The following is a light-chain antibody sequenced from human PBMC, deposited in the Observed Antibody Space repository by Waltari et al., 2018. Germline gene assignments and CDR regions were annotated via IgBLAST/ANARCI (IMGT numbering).Light chain of an antibody. J-gene: IGLJ2*01. CDR2: EVS. V-gene: IGLV2-8*01. CDR1: SSDVGAYNY. CDR3: SSYGGSNTVV. Sequence: QSALTQPPSASGSPGQLVTISCTGTSSDVGAYNYVSWYQQHPGKAPKLMISEVSKRPSGVPDRFSGSKSGNTASLTVSGLQSEDEADYYCSSYGGSNTVVFGGGTKLTVL.